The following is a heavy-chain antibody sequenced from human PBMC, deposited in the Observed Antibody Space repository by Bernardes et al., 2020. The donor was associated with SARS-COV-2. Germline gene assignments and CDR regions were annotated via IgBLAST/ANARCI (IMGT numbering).Heavy chain of an antibody. V-gene: IGHV4-4*07. CDR1: GGSISSYY. CDR2: IYTSGST. D-gene: IGHD2-2*01. CDR3: AKDALREYQLPTPDDYYYYYGMDV. Sequence: SETLSLTCTVSGGSISSYYWNWIRQPAGKGLEWIGRIYTSGSTNYNPSLKSRVTMSVDTSKNQFSLKLSSVTAEDTAVYYCAKDALREYQLPTPDDYYYYYGMDVWGQGTTVTVSS. J-gene: IGHJ6*02.